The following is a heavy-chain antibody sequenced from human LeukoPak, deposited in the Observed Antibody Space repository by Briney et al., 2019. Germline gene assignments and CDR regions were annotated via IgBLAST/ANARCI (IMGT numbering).Heavy chain of an antibody. V-gene: IGHV4-31*03. D-gene: IGHD3-3*01. J-gene: IGHJ4*02. Sequence: SQTLSLTCTVSGGSISSGGYYWSWIRQHPGKGLEWIGYIYYSGSTYYSPSLKSRVTISVDTSKNQFSLKLSSVTAADTAVYYCARESLIFGVVSQGGFDYWGQGTLVTVSS. CDR1: GGSISSGGYY. CDR2: IYYSGST. CDR3: ARESLIFGVVSQGGFDY.